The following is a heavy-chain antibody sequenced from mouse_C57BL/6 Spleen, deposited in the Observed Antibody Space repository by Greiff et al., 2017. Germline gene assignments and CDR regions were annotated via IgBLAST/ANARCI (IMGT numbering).Heavy chain of an antibody. CDR1: GYTFTSYW. V-gene: IGHV1-52*01. CDR3: ARHDYDAGYYFDY. Sequence: QVQLQQPGAELVRPGSSVKLSCKASGYTFTSYWMHWVKQRPIQGLEWIGNIDPSDSETHYNQKFKDKATLTVDKSSSTAYMQLSSLTSEDSAVYYCARHDYDAGYYFDYWGQGTTLTVSS. J-gene: IGHJ2*01. CDR2: IDPSDSET. D-gene: IGHD2-4*01.